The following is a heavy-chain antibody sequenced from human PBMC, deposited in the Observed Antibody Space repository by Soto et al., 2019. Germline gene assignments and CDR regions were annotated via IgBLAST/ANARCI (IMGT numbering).Heavy chain of an antibody. CDR2: IIPLFGTT. Sequence: QVQVVQSGVEVRRPGSSVKVSCKASGDTFKNCVISWVRQAPGQGLEWMGGIIPLFGTTDFAQRFQGRLTITTDEATTTAYMDLSRHRSEDTATYYCAAELGFGKLSVVWGQGTTVIVSS. CDR3: AAELGFGKLSVV. CDR1: GDTFKNCV. V-gene: IGHV1-69*01. D-gene: IGHD3-10*01. J-gene: IGHJ6*02.